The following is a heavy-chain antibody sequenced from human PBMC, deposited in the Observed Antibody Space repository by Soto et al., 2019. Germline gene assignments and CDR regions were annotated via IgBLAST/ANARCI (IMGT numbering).Heavy chain of an antibody. CDR1: GFSVSKAW. CDR2: IKTRDAGETT. Sequence: EVQLVDSGGGLVKPGGSLRLSCEASGFSVSKAWMNWVRQAPGKGLEWVGRIKTRDAGETTNYAAPVKGRFTISRDDSKNTLYLQMNSLKTEDTAVYYCTTGSVEGFWGQGTTVTVSS. CDR3: TTGSVEGF. J-gene: IGHJ6*02. V-gene: IGHV3-15*07. D-gene: IGHD2-15*01.